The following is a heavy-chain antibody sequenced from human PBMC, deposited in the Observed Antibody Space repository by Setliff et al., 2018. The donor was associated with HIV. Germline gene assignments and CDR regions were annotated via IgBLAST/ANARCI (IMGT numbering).Heavy chain of an antibody. V-gene: IGHV4-4*07. Sequence: PSETLSLTCTVSGGSMSSYYWSWIRQPAGKGLEWIGHIYTSGSTNYNPSVKSRVTMSVDTSKNHFSLKLTSVTAADTAVYYCARAEMATIVAFDIWGQGTMVTV. CDR3: ARAEMATIVAFDI. D-gene: IGHD5-12*01. J-gene: IGHJ3*02. CDR1: GGSMSSYY. CDR2: IYTSGST.